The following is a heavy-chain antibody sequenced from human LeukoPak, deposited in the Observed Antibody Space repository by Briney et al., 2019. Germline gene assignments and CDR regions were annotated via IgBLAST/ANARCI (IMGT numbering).Heavy chain of an antibody. V-gene: IGHV4-61*01. D-gene: IGHD2-21*02. CDR3: ASLRGAVTATPKYFQH. J-gene: IGHJ1*01. CDR1: GGSVSSDSYY. CDR2: IDYSGST. Sequence: SETLSLTCTVSGGSVSSDSYYWSWIRQPPGKGLEWIGYIDYSGSTNYNPSLKSRVTISLDTSKNQFSLKLSSVTAADTAVYYCASLRGAVTATPKYFQHWGQGTLVTVSS.